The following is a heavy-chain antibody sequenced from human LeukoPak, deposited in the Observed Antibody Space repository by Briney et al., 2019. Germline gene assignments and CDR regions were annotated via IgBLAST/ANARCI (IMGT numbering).Heavy chain of an antibody. CDR2: IYWSSRST. Sequence: GWSLRLSCAASGFTFYDYAMQWVRLSPGKGLEWVSRIYWSSRSTVYADSVRGRFTISRDNAKNSLYLQMNSLRPEDTALYYCARDRRPLTGYNAQDYWGQGTLVTVSS. CDR3: ARDRRPLTGYNAQDY. CDR1: GFTFYDYA. V-gene: IGHV3-9*01. D-gene: IGHD3-9*01. J-gene: IGHJ4*02.